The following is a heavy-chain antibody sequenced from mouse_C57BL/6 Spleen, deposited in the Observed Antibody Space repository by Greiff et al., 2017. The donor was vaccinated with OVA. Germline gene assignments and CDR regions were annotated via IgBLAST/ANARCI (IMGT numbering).Heavy chain of an antibody. D-gene: IGHD1-1*01. CDR2: IYPGDGDT. V-gene: IGHV1-82*01. CDR1: GYAFSSSW. CDR3: ARYYYGSSSYAMGY. Sequence: VKLMESGPELVKPGASVKISCKASGYAFSSSWMNWVKQRPGKGLEWIGRIYPGDGDTNYNGKFKGKATLTADKSYSTAYMQLISLTSEDSAVYFVARYYYGSSSYAMGYWGQGTSVTVSS. J-gene: IGHJ4*01.